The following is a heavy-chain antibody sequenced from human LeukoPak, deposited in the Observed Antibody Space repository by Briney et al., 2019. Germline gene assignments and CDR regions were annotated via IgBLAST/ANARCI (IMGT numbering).Heavy chain of an antibody. CDR3: AKDPQVARFDY. D-gene: IGHD2-15*01. CDR1: GFTFASYG. V-gene: IGHV3-23*01. Sequence: PGGSLRLSCAASGFTFASYGINWVRQAQGKGLEWVSGITSRGDGTYYADSVKGRFTISRDNSRSTVFLQMNSLRAEDTALYYCAKDPQVARFDYWGQGTLVTVSS. CDR2: ITSRGDGT. J-gene: IGHJ4*02.